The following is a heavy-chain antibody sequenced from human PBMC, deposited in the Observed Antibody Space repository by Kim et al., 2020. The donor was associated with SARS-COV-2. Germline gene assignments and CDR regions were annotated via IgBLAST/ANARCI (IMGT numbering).Heavy chain of an antibody. CDR2: ISAYNGNT. J-gene: IGHJ4*02. D-gene: IGHD3-22*01. Sequence: ASVKVSCKASGYTFTSYGISWVRQAPGQGLEWMGWISAYNGNTNYAQKLQGRVTMTTDTSTSTAYMELRSLRSDDTAVYYCARVRHYYDSSGYPYYFDYWGQGTLVTVSS. CDR1: GYTFTSYG. CDR3: ARVRHYYDSSGYPYYFDY. V-gene: IGHV1-18*01.